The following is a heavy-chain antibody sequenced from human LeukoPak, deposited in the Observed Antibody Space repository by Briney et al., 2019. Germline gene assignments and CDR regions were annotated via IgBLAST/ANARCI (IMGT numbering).Heavy chain of an antibody. CDR3: ATLKYSNTGYYCVKAFDH. J-gene: IGHJ4*02. CDR1: GYTLTELS. Sequence: ASVKVSCKVSGYTLTELSLHWVRQAPGKGLEWMGGFDPVDGETIYAQKFQGRLTVTEDTSTDTVYMELSSLRSEDTAPYYCATLKYSNTGYYCVKAFDHWGQGTQVTVSS. D-gene: IGHD3-22*01. CDR2: FDPVDGET. V-gene: IGHV1-24*01.